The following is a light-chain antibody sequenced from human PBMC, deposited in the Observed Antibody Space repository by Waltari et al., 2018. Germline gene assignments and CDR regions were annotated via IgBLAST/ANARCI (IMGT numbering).Light chain of an antibody. CDR3: GTWDSSLDSYV. CDR1: TSNIGNYY. Sequence: QSVLTQPPSVSAAPGQKVTVSCSGSTSNIGNYYVSWYQQLPGTAPKLLIFYNNKRPAGIPDRFSGSKSGTSATLGITGLQTGGEADYYCGTWDSSLDSYVFGTGSKVTVL. J-gene: IGLJ1*01. CDR2: YNN. V-gene: IGLV1-51*01.